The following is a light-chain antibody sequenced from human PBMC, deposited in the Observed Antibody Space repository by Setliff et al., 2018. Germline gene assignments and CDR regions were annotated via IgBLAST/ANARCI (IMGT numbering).Light chain of an antibody. Sequence: QSALTQPPSASGTPGQRVTISCSGSSSNIGSNTVNWYQQFPGTAPKLLIYRNNQRPSGVPDRFSVSKSATSASLAISGLQAEDEADYYCAAWDDSLNGRYVFGTGTKVTVL. CDR3: AAWDDSLNGRYV. CDR2: RNN. V-gene: IGLV1-44*01. J-gene: IGLJ1*01. CDR1: SSNIGSNT.